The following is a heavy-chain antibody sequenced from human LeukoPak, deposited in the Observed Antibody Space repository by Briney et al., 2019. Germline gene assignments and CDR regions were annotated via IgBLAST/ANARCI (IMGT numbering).Heavy chain of an antibody. CDR2: VDPEDGET. CDR3: ATGRWLQPFDP. V-gene: IGHV1-69-2*01. CDR1: GYTFTDYY. Sequence: ASVKVSCKVSGYTFTDYYMHWVQQAPGKGLEWMGLVDPEDGETIYAEKFQGRVTITADTSTDTAYMELSSLRSEDTAVHYCATGRWLQPFDPWGQGTLVTVSS. D-gene: IGHD5-24*01. J-gene: IGHJ5*02.